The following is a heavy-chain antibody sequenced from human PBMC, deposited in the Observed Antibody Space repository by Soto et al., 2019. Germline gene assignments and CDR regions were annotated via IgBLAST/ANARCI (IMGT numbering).Heavy chain of an antibody. V-gene: IGHV3-30*18. CDR3: VKDLAHMADF. D-gene: IGHD3-16*01. J-gene: IGHJ4*02. CDR1: KFTFNSYG. Sequence: QGQLVESGGGVVHPGTSLRLSCVASKFTFNSYGMYWDRQAPGKGLEWLAYILYDGTKTYYADSVKGRVTISRDNSKNTLYLQMASLRVEDTAVYYSVKDLAHMADFWGQGTRVAVSS. CDR2: ILYDGTKT.